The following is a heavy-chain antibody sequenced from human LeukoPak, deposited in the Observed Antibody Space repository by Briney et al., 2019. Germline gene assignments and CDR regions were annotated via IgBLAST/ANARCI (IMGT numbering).Heavy chain of an antibody. CDR1: GGSISSNY. V-gene: IGHV4-59*01. J-gene: IGHJ4*02. D-gene: IGHD3-16*01. CDR3: ARDVTPATV. CDR2: VRYGGST. Sequence: SETLSLTCTVSGGSISSNYWSWIRQPPGKGLEWIGYVRYGGSTNYNPCLKSRVTISVDTSKNQFSLKLSSVTAADTAVYYCARDVTPATVWGQGTLVAVS.